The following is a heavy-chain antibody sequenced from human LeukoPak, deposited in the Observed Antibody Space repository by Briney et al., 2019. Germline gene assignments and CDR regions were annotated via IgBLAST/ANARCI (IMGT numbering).Heavy chain of an antibody. V-gene: IGHV4-39*01. CDR3: VRHATGTTLNN. CDR1: GVSISSSSHY. Sequence: SETLSLTCTVSGVSISSSSHYWAWIRQPPGVGLEWIGTVSHIGSTYYNPSLKSRVTIFVDTSKSQIPLNLNSVTAADTAIYYCVRHATGTTLNNWGQGTQVTVSS. J-gene: IGHJ4*02. CDR2: VSHIGST. D-gene: IGHD1-1*01.